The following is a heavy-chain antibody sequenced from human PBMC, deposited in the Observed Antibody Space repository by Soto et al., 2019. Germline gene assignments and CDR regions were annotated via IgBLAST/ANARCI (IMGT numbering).Heavy chain of an antibody. Sequence: SETLSLTCAVYGGSFSGYYWSWIRQPPGKGLEWIGQITHSGSTNYNPSLKSRVSISVDTSKKQFSLKLSSVTAADTAVYYCAREGVDFWSGYYYGMDVWGQGTTVTVSS. CDR3: AREGVDFWSGYYYGMDV. D-gene: IGHD3-3*01. CDR2: ITHSGST. J-gene: IGHJ6*02. V-gene: IGHV4-34*01. CDR1: GGSFSGYY.